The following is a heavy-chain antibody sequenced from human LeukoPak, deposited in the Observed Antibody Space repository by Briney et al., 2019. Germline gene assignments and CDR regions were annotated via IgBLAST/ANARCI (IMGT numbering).Heavy chain of an antibody. D-gene: IGHD5-24*01. CDR3: ASHFDGYPTDDAFDI. J-gene: IGHJ3*02. CDR2: ISSSSYI. Sequence: GGSLRLSRTASGFILGRDSMNWVRQAPGKGLEWVSSISSSSYIHYADSVKGRFTISRDNAKNSLYLQMNSLRAEDTAVYYCASHFDGYPTDDAFDIWGQGTMVTVSS. CDR1: GFILGRDS. V-gene: IGHV3-21*01.